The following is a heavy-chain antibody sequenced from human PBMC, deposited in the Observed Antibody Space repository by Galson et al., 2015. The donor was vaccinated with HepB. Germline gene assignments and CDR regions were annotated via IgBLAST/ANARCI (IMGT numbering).Heavy chain of an antibody. Sequence: ETLSLTCTVSGGSISSYYWSWIRQPPGKGLEWIGYIYYSGSTNYNPSLKSRVTISVDTSKNQFSLKLSSVTAADTAVYYCARSLYDFTNVRFGEYYYYYMDVWGKGTTVTVSS. CDR3: ARSLYDFTNVRFGEYYYYYMDV. CDR1: GGSISSYY. CDR2: IYYSGST. V-gene: IGHV4-59*01. D-gene: IGHD3-3*01. J-gene: IGHJ6*03.